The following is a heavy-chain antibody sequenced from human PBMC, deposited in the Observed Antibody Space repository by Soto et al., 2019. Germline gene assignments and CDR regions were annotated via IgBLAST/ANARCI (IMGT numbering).Heavy chain of an antibody. CDR3: AKHLRYDLSVYFDS. J-gene: IGHJ4*02. CDR1: GFTFNNYG. CDR2: ISGSASDT. D-gene: IGHD3-22*01. Sequence: GGSLRLSCSASGFTFNNYGMSWVRQAPGKGLEWVSAISGSASDTHYGDSVKGRFVISRDNSNNTLYLHMSSLRAEDTAVSYSAKHLRYDLSVYFDSWGQGILVTVSS. V-gene: IGHV3-23*01.